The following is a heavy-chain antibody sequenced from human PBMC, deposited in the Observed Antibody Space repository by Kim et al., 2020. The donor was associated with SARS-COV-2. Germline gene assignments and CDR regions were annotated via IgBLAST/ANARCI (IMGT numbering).Heavy chain of an antibody. J-gene: IGHJ4*02. CDR2: FSGSGGST. Sequence: GGSLRLSCAASGFTFSSYAMSWVRQAPGKGLEWVSAFSGSGGSTYYADSVKGRFTISRDNSKNTLYLQMNSLRAEDTAVYYCAKVVTYYYDSSGYPSDYWGQGTLVTVSS. D-gene: IGHD3-22*01. V-gene: IGHV3-23*01. CDR1: GFTFSSYA. CDR3: AKVVTYYYDSSGYPSDY.